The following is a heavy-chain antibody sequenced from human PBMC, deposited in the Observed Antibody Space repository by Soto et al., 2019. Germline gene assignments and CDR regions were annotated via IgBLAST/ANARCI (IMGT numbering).Heavy chain of an antibody. J-gene: IGHJ5*02. V-gene: IGHV1-69*13. D-gene: IGHD2-2*01. Sequence: SVQVSCKASGCTFSSYAISWVRQAPGQGLEWMGGIIPIFGTANYAQKFQGRVTITADESTSTAYMELSSLRSEDTAVYYCARDPCSSTSCSDSFDPWGQGTLVTVSS. CDR2: IIPIFGTA. CDR3: ARDPCSSTSCSDSFDP. CDR1: GCTFSSYA.